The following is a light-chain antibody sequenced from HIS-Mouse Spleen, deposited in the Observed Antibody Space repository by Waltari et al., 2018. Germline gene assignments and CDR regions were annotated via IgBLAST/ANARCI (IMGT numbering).Light chain of an antibody. CDR3: QVWDSSSDHVV. Sequence: SYVLTQPPSVSVAPGKTARITCGGNNIGSKSVHWYQQKPGQAPVLVVYDDSDRPSGGPGRVSGANAVNTATLTISRVEAGDEADYYCQVWDSSSDHVVFGGGTKLTVL. J-gene: IGLJ2*01. CDR1: NIGSKS. V-gene: IGLV3-21*03. CDR2: DDS.